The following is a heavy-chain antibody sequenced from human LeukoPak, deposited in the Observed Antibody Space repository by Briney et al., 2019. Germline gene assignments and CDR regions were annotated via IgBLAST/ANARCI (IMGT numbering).Heavy chain of an antibody. J-gene: IGHJ4*02. V-gene: IGHV4-30-2*01. CDR3: ARYVGKGTQSYYFDY. CDR2: IYQSGST. D-gene: IGHD3-10*02. Sequence: SETLSLTCAVSGGSISSGGYSWSWIRQPPGTGLEWIGYIYQSGSTYYNPSLKSRVTISVDRSKNQFSLNLNSVTAADTAVYYCARYVGKGTQSYYFDYWGQGTRVTVSS. CDR1: GGSISSGGYS.